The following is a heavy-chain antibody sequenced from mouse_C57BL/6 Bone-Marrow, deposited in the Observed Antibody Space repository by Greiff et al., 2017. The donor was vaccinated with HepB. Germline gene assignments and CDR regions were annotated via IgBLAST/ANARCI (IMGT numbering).Heavy chain of an antibody. J-gene: IGHJ1*03. CDR3: ARYYDYDGWYFDV. V-gene: IGHV5-12*01. CDR2: ISNGGGST. D-gene: IGHD2-4*01. Sequence: EVMLVESGGGLVQPGGSLKLSCAASGFTFSDYYMYWVRQTPEKRLEWVAYISNGGGSTYYPDTVKGRFTISRDNAKNTLYLQMSRLKSEDTAMCYCARYYDYDGWYFDVWGTGTTVTVPS. CDR1: GFTFSDYY.